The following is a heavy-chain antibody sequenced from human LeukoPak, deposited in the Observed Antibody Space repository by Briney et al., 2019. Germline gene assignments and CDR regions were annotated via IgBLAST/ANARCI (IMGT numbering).Heavy chain of an antibody. J-gene: IGHJ4*02. CDR1: GCGFTSYW. V-gene: IGHV5-51*01. CDR3: ARQTAMGRSGDY. CDR2: IDPSDSET. Sequence: GASLQISCKASGCGFTSYWIGWGRRVPGRGREGMGIIDPSDSETRYTPSFQGQVTISVDKSLTTAYLQWNSLKASDTAMYYCARQTAMGRSGDYWGQGPLVTVSS. D-gene: IGHD5-18*01.